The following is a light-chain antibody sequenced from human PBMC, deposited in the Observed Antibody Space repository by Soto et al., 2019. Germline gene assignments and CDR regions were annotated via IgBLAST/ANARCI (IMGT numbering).Light chain of an antibody. CDR2: EVS. V-gene: IGLV2-8*01. Sequence: QSALTQPPSASGSPGQSVTISCTGTSSDVGAYNYVSWYQQLPGKAPKLMIYEVSKRPSGVPDRFSGSKSGNTASLTVSGLQAEDEADYYCSSYAGSNKVFGGGTKLTVL. J-gene: IGLJ2*01. CDR3: SSYAGSNKV. CDR1: SSDVGAYNY.